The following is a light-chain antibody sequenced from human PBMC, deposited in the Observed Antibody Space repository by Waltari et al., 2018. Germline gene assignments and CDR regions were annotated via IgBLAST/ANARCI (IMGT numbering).Light chain of an antibody. CDR2: DVT. J-gene: IGLJ3*02. Sequence: QSALTTPRSVSGSPGQSVTISCTATTSAVGGYNYVPWYQHHPGKAPKLIIYDVTKRPSGVPDRFSASKSDNTASLTISGLQAEDEADYYCCSYAGSITFWVFGGGTKLTVL. V-gene: IGLV2-11*01. CDR1: TSAVGGYNY. CDR3: CSYAGSITFWV.